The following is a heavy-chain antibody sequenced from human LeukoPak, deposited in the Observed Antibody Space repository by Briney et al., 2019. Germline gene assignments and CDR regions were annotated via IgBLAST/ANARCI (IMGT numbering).Heavy chain of an antibody. CDR3: AREDLTFGGVSIGY. D-gene: IGHD3-16*01. J-gene: IGHJ4*02. CDR2: IYTSGST. CDR1: GGCISSYY. V-gene: IGHV4-4*07. Sequence: PSETLSLTCTVSGGCISSYYWSWIRQPAGKGLEWIGRIYTSGSTNYNPSLKSRVTMSVDTSKNQFSLKLSSVTAADTAVYYCAREDLTFGGVSIGYWGQGTLVTVSS.